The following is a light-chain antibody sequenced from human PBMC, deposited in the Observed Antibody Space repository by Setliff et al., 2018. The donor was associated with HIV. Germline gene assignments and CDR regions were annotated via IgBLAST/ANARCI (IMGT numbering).Light chain of an antibody. CDR1: PSDVGGFTL. V-gene: IGLV2-23*02. J-gene: IGLJ1*01. Sequence: ALSQPASVSGSPGQSITISCTGTPSDVGGFTLVSWYQKYPDRVPKLIIYDVSKRPSRVSDRFSGSKSANTASLTISGLQAEDEADYFCFSYTNTDTFVFGTGTRSPS. CDR2: DVS. CDR3: FSYTNTDTFV.